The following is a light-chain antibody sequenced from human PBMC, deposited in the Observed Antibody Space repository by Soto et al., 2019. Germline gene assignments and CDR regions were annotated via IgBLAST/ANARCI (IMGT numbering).Light chain of an antibody. J-gene: IGKJ1*01. CDR1: QTIRSNY. CDR2: GAS. Sequence: ETVLTQSPGTLSLSPGERATLSCRASQTIRSNYLAWYRQTPGQDPRHLIYGASNRATGIADRFSGSGAGTDFTLILSILEPEDFALYYCQQYGSSPWRFGEGTKVEIK. CDR3: QQYGSSPWR. V-gene: IGKV3-20*01.